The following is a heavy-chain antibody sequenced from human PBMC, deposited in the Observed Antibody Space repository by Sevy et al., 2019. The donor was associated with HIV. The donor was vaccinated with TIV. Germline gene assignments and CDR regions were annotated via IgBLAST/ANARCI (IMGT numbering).Heavy chain of an antibody. J-gene: IGHJ6*02. CDR2: IIPIFDTA. CDR3: ARLPTYYYGSGPRYYYGMDV. CDR1: GGTFSSYA. V-gene: IGHV1-69*13. Sequence: ASVKVSCKASGGTFSSYAISWVRQASGQGLEWMGGIIPIFDTANYAQKFQGRVTIIADESTSTAYMELSSLRSEDTAVYYCARLPTYYYGSGPRYYYGMDVWGQGTTVTVSS. D-gene: IGHD3-10*01.